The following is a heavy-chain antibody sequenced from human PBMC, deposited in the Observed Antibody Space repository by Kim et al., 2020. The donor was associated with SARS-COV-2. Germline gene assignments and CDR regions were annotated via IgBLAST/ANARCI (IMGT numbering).Heavy chain of an antibody. J-gene: IGHJ4*02. Sequence: ASVKVSCKASGYTFTSYYIHWVRQARGQGLEWMGIINPSGDGTTYAQKFQGRVTMTRDPSSTTVYMDLSSLRSEDTAMYYCARGLTVTKDIDYWGQGTLVTVSS. V-gene: IGHV1-46*01. D-gene: IGHD4-17*01. CDR2: INPSGDGT. CDR3: ARGLTVTKDIDY. CDR1: GYTFTSYY.